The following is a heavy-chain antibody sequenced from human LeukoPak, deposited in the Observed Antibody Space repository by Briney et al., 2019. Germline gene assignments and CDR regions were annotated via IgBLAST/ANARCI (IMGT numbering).Heavy chain of an antibody. CDR2: INWKGDHL. V-gene: IGHV3-9*03. Sequence: PGGSLRLSCAASGFDFDDNAMHWVRLSPGKGLEWVSGINWKGDHLAYAESVKGRFTISRDNAKNSLFLQMNSLKSEDMALYYCVNAIGMQVWSGHFDFWGQGTLVTVYS. CDR1: GFDFDDNA. J-gene: IGHJ4*02. D-gene: IGHD3-16*01. CDR3: VNAIGMQVWSGHFDF.